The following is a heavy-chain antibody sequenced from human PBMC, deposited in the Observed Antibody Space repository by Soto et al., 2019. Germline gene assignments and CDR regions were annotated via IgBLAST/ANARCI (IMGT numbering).Heavy chain of an antibody. V-gene: IGHV3-30*18. J-gene: IGHJ4*02. Sequence: GGSLRLSCAASGFTVSNFGMHWVRQAPGKGLEWVAVISTTGGLKYAADSVKGRFTISRDNSKNTLYLQMNSLRPEDTAMYYCAKETHSSGYGSYFDYWGPGILVTVSS. CDR3: AKETHSSGYGSYFDY. D-gene: IGHD3-22*01. CDR2: ISTTGGLK. CDR1: GFTVSNFG.